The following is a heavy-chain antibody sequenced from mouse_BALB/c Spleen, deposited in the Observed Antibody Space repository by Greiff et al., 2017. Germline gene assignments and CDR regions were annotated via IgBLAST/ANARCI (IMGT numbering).Heavy chain of an antibody. J-gene: IGHJ2*01. CDR2: FDPSDSET. V-gene: IGHV1S126*01. CDR1: GYSFTSYW. D-gene: IGHD2-14*01. Sequence: VKLQQSGPQLVRPGASVKISCKASGYSFTSYWMHWVKQRPGQGLEWIGMFDPSDSETRLNQKFKDKATLTVDKSSSTAYMQLSSPTSEDSAVYYCARENRYGGYFDYWGQGTTLTVSS. CDR3: ARENRYGGYFDY.